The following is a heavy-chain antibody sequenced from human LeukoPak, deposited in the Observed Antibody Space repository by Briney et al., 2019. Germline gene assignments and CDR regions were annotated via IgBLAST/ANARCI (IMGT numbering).Heavy chain of an antibody. Sequence: ASVKVSCKASGYTFTSYDINWVRQATGQGLEWMGWMNPNSGNTGYAQKFQGRVTITRNTSISTAYMELSSLRSEDTAVYYCARGRIAAAGHGWFDPWGQGTLVTVSS. J-gene: IGHJ5*02. CDR2: MNPNSGNT. D-gene: IGHD6-13*01. CDR1: GYTFTSYD. CDR3: ARGRIAAAGHGWFDP. V-gene: IGHV1-8*03.